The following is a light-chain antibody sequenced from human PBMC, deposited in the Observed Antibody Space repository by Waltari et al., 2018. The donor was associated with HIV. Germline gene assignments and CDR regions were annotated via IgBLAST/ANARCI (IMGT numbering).Light chain of an antibody. J-gene: IGLJ2*01. CDR2: DVR. Sequence: QSALTQPASVSGSPGQSITISCTGSSSYIGGYKYVSWYQHHPATAPKLIIYDVRNRHSGVSNRFSGSKAGNTASLTISGLQPEDEAQYYCCSYTSTNNVVFGGGTKLTVL. V-gene: IGLV2-14*01. CDR3: CSYTSTNNVV. CDR1: SSYIGGYKY.